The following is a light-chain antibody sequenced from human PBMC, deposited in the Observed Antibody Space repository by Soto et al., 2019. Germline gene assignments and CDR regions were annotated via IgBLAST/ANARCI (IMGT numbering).Light chain of an antibody. Sequence: QSALTQPASVSGSPGQSITISCTGTSSDVGDYNYVSWYQQHPGKAPKVMIYEVSHRPSGVSNRFSGSKSGNTASLTISGLQSEDEGNYYCSSYTRGSTLVFGGGTKLTVL. CDR3: SSYTRGSTLV. CDR2: EVS. V-gene: IGLV2-14*01. J-gene: IGLJ3*02. CDR1: SSDVGDYNY.